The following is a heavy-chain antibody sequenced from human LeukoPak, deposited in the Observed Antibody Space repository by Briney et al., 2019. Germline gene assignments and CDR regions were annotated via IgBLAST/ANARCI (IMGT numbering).Heavy chain of an antibody. J-gene: IGHJ6*03. CDR1: GGSFSGYY. CDR2: INHSGST. Sequence: SETLSLTCAVYGGSFSGYYWSWIRQPPGKGLEWIGEINHSGSTNYNPSLKSRVTISVDTSKNQFSLKLSSVTAADTAVYYCARLSIAARRGYYYYMDVWGKGTTVTVSS. V-gene: IGHV4-34*01. D-gene: IGHD6-6*01. CDR3: ARLSIAARRGYYYYMDV.